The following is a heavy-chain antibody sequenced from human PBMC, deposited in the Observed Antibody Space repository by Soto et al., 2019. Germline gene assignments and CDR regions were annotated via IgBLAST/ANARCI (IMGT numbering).Heavy chain of an antibody. CDR2: IYHSGST. CDR1: GGSISSGGYS. V-gene: IGHV4-30-2*01. D-gene: IGHD3-16*02. Sequence: SETLSLTCAVSGGSISSGGYSWSWIRQPPGKGLEWIGYIYHSGSTYYNPSLKSRVTISVDRSKNQFSLKLTSVTAAATAVYYCARSPYVWGSYRYYYFDYWGQGILVTVSS. CDR3: ARSPYVWGSYRYYYFDY. J-gene: IGHJ4*02.